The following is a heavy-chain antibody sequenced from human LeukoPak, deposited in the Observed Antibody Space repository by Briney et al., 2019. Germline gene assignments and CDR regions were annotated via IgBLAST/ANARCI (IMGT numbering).Heavy chain of an antibody. CDR1: GSAFSSYE. CDR3: ARDPPDY. V-gene: IGHV3-48*03. J-gene: IGHJ4*02. CDR2: ILNSGTTT. Sequence: GGSLRLSCAASGSAFSSYEMNWVRQAPGKGLEWVSYILNSGTTTYYADSVKGRFTISRDNAKNSLYLQMNSLRAEDTGVYYCARDPPDYWGQGILVTVSS.